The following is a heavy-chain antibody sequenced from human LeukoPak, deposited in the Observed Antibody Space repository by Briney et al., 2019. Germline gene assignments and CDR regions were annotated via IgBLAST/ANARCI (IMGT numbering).Heavy chain of an antibody. D-gene: IGHD3-10*01. CDR2: IKSKTDGGTT. CDR3: ARGRVRGVTMFDP. CDR1: GFTFSNAW. V-gene: IGHV3-15*01. J-gene: IGHJ5*02. Sequence: GGSLRLSCAASGFTFSNAWMSWVRQAPGKGLEWVGRIKSKTDGGTTDYAAPVKGRFTISRDDSKNTLYLQMNSLKTEDTAVYYCARGRVRGVTMFDPWGQGTLVTVSS.